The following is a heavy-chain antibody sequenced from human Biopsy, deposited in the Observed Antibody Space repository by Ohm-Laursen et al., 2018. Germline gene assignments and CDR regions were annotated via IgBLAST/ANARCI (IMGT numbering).Heavy chain of an antibody. Sequence: SRRLSCSASGFTFCGISMNWVRQAPGKGLEGVSSISASGNHIYYTDSVKGRFTVSRDNGKNSVYLQMNSLRVEDTAVYYCARDGEAKYCKHGVCPSDFWGQGTLVTVSS. CDR3: ARDGEAKYCKHGVCPSDF. CDR2: ISASGNHI. J-gene: IGHJ4*02. D-gene: IGHD2-8*01. CDR1: GFTFCGIS. V-gene: IGHV3-21*01.